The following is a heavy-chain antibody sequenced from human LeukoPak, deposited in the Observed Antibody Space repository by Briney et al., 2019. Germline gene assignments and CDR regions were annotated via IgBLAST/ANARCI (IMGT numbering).Heavy chain of an antibody. CDR1: GGSFSGYY. D-gene: IGHD2-21*02. J-gene: IGHJ4*02. V-gene: IGHV4-34*01. CDR3: ASLNCGGDCSQ. CDR2: INHSGST. Sequence: PSETLSLTCAVYGGSFSGYYWSWIRQPPGKGLEWIGEINHSGSTNHNPSLKSRVTISVDTSKNQFSLKLSSVTAADTAVYYCASLNCGGDCSQWGQGTLVTVSS.